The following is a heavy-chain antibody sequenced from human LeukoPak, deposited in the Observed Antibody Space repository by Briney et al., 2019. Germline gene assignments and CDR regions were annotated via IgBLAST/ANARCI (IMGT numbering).Heavy chain of an antibody. Sequence: SETLSLTCTVSGGSISSYYWSWIRQPPGKGLEWIGYIYYSGSTNYNPSLKSRVTISVDTSKNQFSLKLSSVTAADTAVYYCAAEWDTREWFDPWGQGTLVTVPS. CDR2: IYYSGST. J-gene: IGHJ5*02. CDR3: AAEWDTREWFDP. V-gene: IGHV4-59*01. D-gene: IGHD1-26*01. CDR1: GGSISSYY.